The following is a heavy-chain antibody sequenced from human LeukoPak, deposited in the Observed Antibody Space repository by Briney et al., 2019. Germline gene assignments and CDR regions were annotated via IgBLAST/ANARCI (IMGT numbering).Heavy chain of an antibody. Sequence: GASVKVSCKASGYTFTSYDINWVRQATGQGLEWMGWMNPNSGNTGYAQKFQGRVTMTRNTSISTAYMELSSLRSEDTAVYYCARGHRQLARPGTYYYYMDVWGKGTTVTVSS. CDR3: ARGHRQLARPGTYYYYMDV. D-gene: IGHD6-6*01. CDR1: GYTFTSYD. V-gene: IGHV1-8*01. CDR2: MNPNSGNT. J-gene: IGHJ6*03.